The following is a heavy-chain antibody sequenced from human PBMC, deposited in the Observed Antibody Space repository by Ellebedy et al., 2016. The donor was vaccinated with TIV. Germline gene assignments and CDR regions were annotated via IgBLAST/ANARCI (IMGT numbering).Heavy chain of an antibody. J-gene: IGHJ4*02. CDR1: GFTLSSYW. CDR2: INSDGT. V-gene: IGHV3-74*03. CDR3: VREGHYISGARKGPFDH. D-gene: IGHD6-19*01. Sequence: GESLKISCAASGFTLSSYWMHWVRQAPGKGLVWVSRINSDGTKYADSVRGRFTISTDNAKNTLYLQMNSLRAEDTAVYYCVREGHYISGARKGPFDHWGQGTLVTVSS.